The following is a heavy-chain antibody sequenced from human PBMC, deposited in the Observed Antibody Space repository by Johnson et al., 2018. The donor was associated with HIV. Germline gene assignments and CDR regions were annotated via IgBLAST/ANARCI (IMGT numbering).Heavy chain of an antibody. CDR1: GFTFSSYG. J-gene: IGHJ3*02. CDR3: AKDLALLSGSYPDAFDI. D-gene: IGHD3-10*01. CDR2: IRYDGSNK. Sequence: QVQLVESGGGVVQPGGSLRLSCAASGFTFSSYGMHWVRQAPGKGLEWVAFIRYDGSNKYYADSVKGRFTISRDNSKNTLYLQKNSLRAEDTAVYYCAKDLALLSGSYPDAFDIWGQGTMVTVSS. V-gene: IGHV3-30*02.